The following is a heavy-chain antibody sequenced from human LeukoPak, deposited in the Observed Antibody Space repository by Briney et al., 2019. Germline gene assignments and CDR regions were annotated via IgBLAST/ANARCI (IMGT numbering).Heavy chain of an antibody. J-gene: IGHJ4*02. V-gene: IGHV3-20*04. D-gene: IGHD6-13*01. CDR2: INWNGGST. Sequence: RPGGSLRLSCAASGFTFDDYGMSWVRQAPGKGLEWVSGINWNGGSTGYVDSVKGRFTISRDNAKNSLYLQMNSLRAEDTALYYCALVEAAGHFDYWGQGTLVTVSS. CDR3: ALVEAAGHFDY. CDR1: GFTFDDYG.